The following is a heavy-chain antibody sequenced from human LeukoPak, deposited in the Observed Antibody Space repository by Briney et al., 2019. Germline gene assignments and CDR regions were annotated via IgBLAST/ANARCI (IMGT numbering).Heavy chain of an antibody. CDR2: IYYSGST. V-gene: IGHV4-61*05. J-gene: IGHJ4*02. CDR3: ASYYGLGTYFDY. CDR1: GGSISSSSYY. D-gene: IGHD3-10*01. Sequence: SETLSLTCTVSGGSISSSSYYWGWIRQPPGKGLEWIGYIYYSGSTNYNPSLKSRVTISLDTSKNQFSLKLRSVSAADTAVYYCASYYGLGTYFDYWGQGTLVTVSS.